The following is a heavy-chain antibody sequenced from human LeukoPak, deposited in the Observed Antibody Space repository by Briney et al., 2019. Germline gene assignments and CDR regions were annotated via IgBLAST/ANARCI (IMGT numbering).Heavy chain of an antibody. Sequence: PGGSLRLSCAASGFTFSTYAMTWVRQAPGKGLEWVSVISGSGGSTYYADSVKGRFTLSRDNSKNTLYPQMNSLRAEDTAVYYCAKSIGGVVVVAADYWGQGTLVTVSS. CDR1: GFTFSTYA. D-gene: IGHD2-15*01. CDR2: ISGSGGST. V-gene: IGHV3-23*01. J-gene: IGHJ4*02. CDR3: AKSIGGVVVVAADY.